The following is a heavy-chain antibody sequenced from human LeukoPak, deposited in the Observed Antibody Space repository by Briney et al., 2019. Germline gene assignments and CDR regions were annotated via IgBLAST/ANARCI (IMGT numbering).Heavy chain of an antibody. CDR1: GFTFSSYS. CDR2: ISSSSSYI. J-gene: IGHJ4*02. CDR3: AREISIYDAFDY. D-gene: IGHD5/OR15-5a*01. Sequence: PGGSLRLSCAASGFTFSSYSMTWVRQAPGKGLEWVSSISSSSSYIYYADSVKGRFTISRDNAKNSLYLQMNSLRAEDTAVYYCAREISIYDAFDYWGQGTLVTVSS. V-gene: IGHV3-21*01.